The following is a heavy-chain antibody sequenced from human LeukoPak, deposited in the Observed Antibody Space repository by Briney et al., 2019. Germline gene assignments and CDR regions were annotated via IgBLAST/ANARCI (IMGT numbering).Heavy chain of an antibody. D-gene: IGHD3-10*01. Sequence: GGSLRLSCAASGFTFSSCGMTWVRQAPGKGLEWVSSISGNGDNTYYADSVKGRVTISRDNSKNTLYLQMNSLRAEDTAVYYCAKTHYYGSATYYFDYWGQGTLVTVSS. CDR3: AKTHYYGSATYYFDY. CDR2: ISGNGDNT. J-gene: IGHJ4*02. CDR1: GFTFSSCG. V-gene: IGHV3-23*01.